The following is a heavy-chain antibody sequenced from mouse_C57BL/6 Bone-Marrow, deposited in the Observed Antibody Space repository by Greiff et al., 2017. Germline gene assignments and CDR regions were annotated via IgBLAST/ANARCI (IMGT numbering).Heavy chain of an antibody. CDR1: GYTFTSYW. V-gene: IGHV1-50*01. J-gene: IGHJ1*03. D-gene: IGHD1-3*01. CDR2: IDPSDSYT. CDR3: TKGSSIRWYCDV. Sequence: QVQLQQPGAELVKPGASVKLSCKASGYTFTSYWMQWVKQRPGQGLEWIGEIDPSDSYTNYNQKFKGKATLTVDTSSSTAYMQLSSLTYENSAVYYSTKGSSIRWYCDVRGTATKVTVTS.